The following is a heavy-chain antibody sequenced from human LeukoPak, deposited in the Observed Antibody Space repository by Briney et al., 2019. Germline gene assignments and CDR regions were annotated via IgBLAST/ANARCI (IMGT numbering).Heavy chain of an antibody. CDR3: ARPKPNVWGSYRLDY. J-gene: IGHJ4*02. V-gene: IGHV1-2*02. D-gene: IGHD3-16*02. CDR1: GYTFTGYY. Sequence: GASVKVSCKASGYTFTGYYMHWVRQAPGQGLEWMGWINPNSGGTNYAQKFQGRVTMTRDTSISTAYMELSRLRSDDTAVYYCARPKPNVWGSYRLDYWGQGTLVTVSS. CDR2: INPNSGGT.